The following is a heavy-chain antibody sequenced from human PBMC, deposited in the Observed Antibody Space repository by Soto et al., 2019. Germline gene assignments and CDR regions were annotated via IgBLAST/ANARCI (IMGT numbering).Heavy chain of an antibody. CDR1: GRSMSGYN. J-gene: IGHJ3*02. V-gene: IGHV4-34*02. CDR3: ARNGVGFGFDI. Sequence: QVQQQQWGARLLKPSETLSLTCAEYGRSMSGYNWSWLRGSPVRGLEWIGEIGPTGDTNYGPSFMSRVTVSVDTSKYELSLRLTQVTAADTATYLCARNGVGFGFDIWGLGTMVSVSS. CDR2: IGPTGDT. D-gene: IGHD3-10*01.